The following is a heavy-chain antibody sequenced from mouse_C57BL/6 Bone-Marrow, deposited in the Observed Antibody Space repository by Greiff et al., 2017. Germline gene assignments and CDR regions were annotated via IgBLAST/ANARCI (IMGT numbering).Heavy chain of an antibody. CDR3: ARWDGSPSFDY. Sequence: QVHVKQSGAELARPGASVKMSCKASGYTFTSYTMHWVKQRPGQGLEWIGYINPSSGYTKYNQKFKDKATLTADKSSSTAYMQLSSLTSEDSAVYYCARWDGSPSFDYWGQGTTLTVSS. V-gene: IGHV1-4*01. D-gene: IGHD1-1*01. CDR2: INPSSGYT. CDR1: GYTFTSYT. J-gene: IGHJ2*01.